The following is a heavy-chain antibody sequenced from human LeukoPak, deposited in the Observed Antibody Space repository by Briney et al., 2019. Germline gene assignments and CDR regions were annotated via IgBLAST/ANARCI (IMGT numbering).Heavy chain of an antibody. D-gene: IGHD3-16*01. CDR1: GLTFRNVW. CDR2: IKSNADGGTT. V-gene: IGHV3-15*01. Sequence: PGGSLRLSCAASGLTFRNVWMSWVRQGPGKGLEWVGRIKSNADGGTTDYAAPVKGRFSISRDDSNSTLFLLLISLRTEDTAVYYCTTGGGGTYSSDYWGQGILVTVSS. CDR3: TTGGGGTYSSDY. J-gene: IGHJ4*02.